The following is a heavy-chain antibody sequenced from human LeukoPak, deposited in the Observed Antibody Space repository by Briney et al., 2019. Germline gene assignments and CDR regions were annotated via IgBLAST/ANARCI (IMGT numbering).Heavy chain of an antibody. V-gene: IGHV3-23*01. Sequence: GGSLRLSCAASGFTCSSYAMSWVRQAPGKGLEWVSAISGSGCSTYYGDPVKGRFTHSRDNSKNTLYLQMNSLRAEDTAVYYCARRYCSSTTCPVDCWGQGTLVTVSS. CDR3: ARRYCSSTTCPVDC. J-gene: IGHJ4*02. D-gene: IGHD2-2*01. CDR1: GFTCSSYA. CDR2: ISGSGCST.